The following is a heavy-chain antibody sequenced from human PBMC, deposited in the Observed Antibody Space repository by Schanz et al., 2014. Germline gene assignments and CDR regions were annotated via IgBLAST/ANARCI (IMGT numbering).Heavy chain of an antibody. CDR1: GFTFSSYS. V-gene: IGHV3-48*01. Sequence: EVQLVESGGGLVQPGGSLRLSCAASGFTFSSYSMNWVRQAPGKGLEWVSYIRSSSSTRYYAASVKGRFTISRDNAKNSLFLQMNSLRAEDTAVYYCARDHTTESYYSAGPPIDYWGQGTLVIVSS. J-gene: IGHJ4*02. CDR3: ARDHTTESYYSAGPPIDY. D-gene: IGHD1-26*01. CDR2: IRSSSSTR.